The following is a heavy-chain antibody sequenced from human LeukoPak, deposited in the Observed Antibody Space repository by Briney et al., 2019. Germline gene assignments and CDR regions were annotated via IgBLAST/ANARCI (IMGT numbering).Heavy chain of an antibody. CDR1: GYTFTSYY. CDR3: ARDSQGIAARLYFFDY. Sequence: ASVKVSCKASGYTFTSYYMHWVRQAPGQGLEWMGIIYPSGGSTSYAQKFQGRVTMTRDTSTSTVYMELSSLRSEDTAVYYCARDSQGIAARLYFFDYWGQGTLVTVSS. D-gene: IGHD6-13*01. CDR2: IYPSGGST. V-gene: IGHV1-46*01. J-gene: IGHJ4*02.